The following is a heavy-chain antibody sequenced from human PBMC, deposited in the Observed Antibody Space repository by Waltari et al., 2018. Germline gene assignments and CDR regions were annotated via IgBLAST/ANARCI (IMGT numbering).Heavy chain of an antibody. D-gene: IGHD3-22*01. CDR2: IYYGGST. J-gene: IGHJ4*02. V-gene: IGHV4-59*01. CDR3: ARAPGYYDSSGQPDY. CDR1: GGSISSYY. Sequence: QVQLQESGSGLVKLSETLSLTCTVSGGSISSYYWTWIRQPPGKGLVGIGYIYYGGSTNYNPSLKSRVTISVDTSKNQFSLKLSSVTAADTAVYYCARAPGYYDSSGQPDYWGQGTLVTVSS.